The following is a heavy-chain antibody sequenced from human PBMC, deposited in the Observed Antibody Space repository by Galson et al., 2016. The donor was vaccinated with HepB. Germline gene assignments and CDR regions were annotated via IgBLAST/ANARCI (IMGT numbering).Heavy chain of an antibody. V-gene: IGHV3-23*01. J-gene: IGHJ4*02. CDR1: GFPFSSYA. Sequence: SLRLSCAASGFPFSSYAMSWVRQAPGKGLEWVSVISGSDTSTYYADSVKGRFTISRDNSKNTLYLQMNSLRAEDTAVYYSAKDKGDTTALTLLPYYFEYWGPGTLVTVSS. D-gene: IGHD4-17*01. CDR3: AKDKGDTTALTLLPYYFEY. CDR2: ISGSDTST.